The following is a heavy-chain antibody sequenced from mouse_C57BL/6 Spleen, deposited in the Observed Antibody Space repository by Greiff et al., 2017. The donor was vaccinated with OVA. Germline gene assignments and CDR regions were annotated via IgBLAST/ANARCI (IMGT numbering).Heavy chain of an antibody. CDR1: GFTFSDFY. D-gene: IGHD1-1*01. CDR2: SRNKANDYTT. Sequence: EVKVVESGGGLVQSGRSLRLSCATSGFTFSDFYMEWVRQAPGKGLEWIAASRNKANDYTTEYSASVKGRFIVSRDTSQSILYLQMNALRAEDTAIYYCARDAGYYGSSQGYAMDYWGQGTSVTVSS. V-gene: IGHV7-1*01. J-gene: IGHJ4*01. CDR3: ARDAGYYGSSQGYAMDY.